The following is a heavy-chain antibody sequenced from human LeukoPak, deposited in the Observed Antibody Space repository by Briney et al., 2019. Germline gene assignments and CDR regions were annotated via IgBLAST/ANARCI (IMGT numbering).Heavy chain of an antibody. CDR1: GFTFSRHA. J-gene: IGHJ4*02. D-gene: IGHD1-26*01. V-gene: IGHV3-64*01. Sequence: GGSLRLSCAASGFTFSRHAMHWVRQAPGKGLEYVSAISSNGGSTYYANSVKGRFTISRDNSKNTLYLQMSSLRAEDMAVYYCAREAVGAAIDYWGQGTLVTVSS. CDR2: ISSNGGST. CDR3: AREAVGAAIDY.